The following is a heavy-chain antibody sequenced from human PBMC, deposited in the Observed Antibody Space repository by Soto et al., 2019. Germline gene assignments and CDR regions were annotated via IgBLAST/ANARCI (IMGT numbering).Heavy chain of an antibody. J-gene: IGHJ6*02. Sequence: ASVKVSCKASGGTFSSYAISWVRQAPGQGLEWMGGVIPIFGTANYAQKFQGRVTITADKSTSTAYMELSSLRSEDTAVYYCARDMSNYYGMDVWGQGTTLTVSS. V-gene: IGHV1-69*06. CDR1: GGTFSSYA. CDR3: ARDMSNYYGMDV. CDR2: VIPIFGTA. D-gene: IGHD3-16*01.